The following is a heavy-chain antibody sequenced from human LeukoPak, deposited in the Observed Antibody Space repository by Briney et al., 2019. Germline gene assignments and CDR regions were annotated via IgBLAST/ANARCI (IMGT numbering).Heavy chain of an antibody. V-gene: IGHV4-59*01. J-gene: IGHJ5*02. D-gene: IGHD1-1*01. CDR3: ARVPSHGQGWFDP. CDR2: IYYSGST. Sequence: KPSETLSLNCTVSGGSISSYYWSWIRQPPGKGLEWIGYIYYSGSTNYNPSLKSRVTISVDTSKNQFSLKLSSVTAADTAVYYCARVPSHGQGWFDPWGQGTLVTVSS. CDR1: GGSISSYY.